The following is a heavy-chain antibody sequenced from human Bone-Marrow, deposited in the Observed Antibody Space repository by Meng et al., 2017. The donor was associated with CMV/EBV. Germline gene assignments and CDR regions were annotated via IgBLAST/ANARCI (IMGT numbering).Heavy chain of an antibody. Sequence: SVKVSCKASGGTFSSYTISWVRQAPGQGLEWMGRIIPILGIANYAQKFQGRVTITAVKSTSTAYMELSSMRTEDTAVYYGAREDYSNYFRVDPRGQGSQVTVSS. CDR1: GGTFSSYT. J-gene: IGHJ5*02. CDR3: AREDYSNYFRVDP. V-gene: IGHV1-69*04. D-gene: IGHD4-11*01. CDR2: IIPILGIA.